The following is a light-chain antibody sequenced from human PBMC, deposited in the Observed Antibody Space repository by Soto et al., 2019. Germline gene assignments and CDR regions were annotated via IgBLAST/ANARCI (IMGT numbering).Light chain of an antibody. V-gene: IGKV1-17*01. CDR1: QDIGNN. CDR2: AAS. J-gene: IGKJ1*01. Sequence: DIKMTQSPSSLSAPVGDRVTITCRASQDIGNNLGWYQKKPGNAPRRLIYAASSLQSGVPSRFSGSGSGTEFTLTISRLQPEDFATYYCLQHYTYLWTFGQGTKVDIK. CDR3: LQHYTYLWT.